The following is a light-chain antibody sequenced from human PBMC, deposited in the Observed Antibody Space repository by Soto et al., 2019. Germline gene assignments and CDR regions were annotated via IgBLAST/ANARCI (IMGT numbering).Light chain of an antibody. CDR3: QQNNNWPRT. CDR2: AAS. V-gene: IGKV3-15*01. Sequence: EIMMTQSPATLSVSPGERATLSCRASQSISGNLAWYQQKPGQAPGLLIYAASTRATGIPARFSGSGSGTEFTLTISSLQSEDFAVYYCQQNNNWPRTFGQGTKVEIK. CDR1: QSISGN. J-gene: IGKJ1*01.